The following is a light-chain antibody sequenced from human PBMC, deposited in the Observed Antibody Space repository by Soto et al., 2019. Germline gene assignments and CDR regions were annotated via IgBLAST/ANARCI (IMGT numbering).Light chain of an antibody. CDR1: QSVSSS. Sequence: EIVLTQSPATLSLSPGEIATLSCRASQSVSSSLAWYQQKPGQAPRLLIYDASNRATGIPARFSGSGSGTDFTLTISSLEPEDFAVYYCQQGGNWPLTFGPGTKVDIK. CDR3: QQGGNWPLT. CDR2: DAS. V-gene: IGKV3-11*01. J-gene: IGKJ3*01.